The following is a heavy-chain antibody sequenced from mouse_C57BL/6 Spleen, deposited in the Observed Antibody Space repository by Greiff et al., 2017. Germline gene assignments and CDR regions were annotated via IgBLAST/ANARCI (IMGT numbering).Heavy chain of an antibody. J-gene: IGHJ4*01. V-gene: IGHV14-1*01. CDR1: GFNIKDYY. CDR2: IDPEDGDT. D-gene: IGHD1-1*01. Sequence: EVKLQESGAELVRPGASVKLSCTASGFNIKDYYMHWVKQRPEQGLEWIGRIDPEDGDTEYAPKFQGKATMTADTSSNTAYLQLSSLTSEDTAVYYCTTYYGSSYSMDYWGQGTSVTVSS. CDR3: TTYYGSSYSMDY.